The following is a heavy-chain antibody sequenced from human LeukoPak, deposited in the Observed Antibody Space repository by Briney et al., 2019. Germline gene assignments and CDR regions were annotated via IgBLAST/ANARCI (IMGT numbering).Heavy chain of an antibody. J-gene: IGHJ5*02. CDR3: AIGCNHYGDYRSWVGSPVDWFDP. CDR2: IYYSGNT. CDR1: GGSISSSSYY. Sequence: SETLSLTCTVSGGSISSSSYYWGWIRQPPGKGLEWIGSIYYSGNTYYNASLKSQVSISIDTSKNQFSLRLTSVTAADTAVYYCAIGCNHYGDYRSWVGSPVDWFDPWGQGTLVTVSS. V-gene: IGHV4-39*01. D-gene: IGHD4-17*01.